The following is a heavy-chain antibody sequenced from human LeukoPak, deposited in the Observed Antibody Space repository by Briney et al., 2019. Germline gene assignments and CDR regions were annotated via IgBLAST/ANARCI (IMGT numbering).Heavy chain of an antibody. CDR3: ARAHCSCGSCYGY. Sequence: GASVKVSCKASGYTFTGYYMHWVRQAPGQGLEWMGWINPNSGGTNYAQKFQGRVTMTRDTSISTAYMELSRLRSDDTAVYYCARAHCSCGSCYGYWGQGTLVTVSS. V-gene: IGHV1-2*02. J-gene: IGHJ4*02. CDR2: INPNSGGT. D-gene: IGHD2-15*01. CDR1: GYTFTGYY.